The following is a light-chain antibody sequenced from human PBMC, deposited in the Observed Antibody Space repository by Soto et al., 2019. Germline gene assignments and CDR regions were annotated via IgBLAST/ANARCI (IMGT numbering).Light chain of an antibody. CDR2: DND. CDR3: GTWDSSLSAVV. Sequence: QSALTQPRSVSGSPGQSVTISCTGTSSDVGGYNYVSWYQQVPGAAPKLLMYDNDKRPSGIPDRFSGSKSGTSATLGITGLQTGDEADYYCGTWDSSLSAVVFGGGTKLTVL. CDR1: SSDVGGYNY. V-gene: IGLV1-51*01. J-gene: IGLJ2*01.